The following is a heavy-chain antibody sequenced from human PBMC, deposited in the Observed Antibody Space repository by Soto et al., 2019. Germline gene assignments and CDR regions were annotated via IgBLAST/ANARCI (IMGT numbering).Heavy chain of an antibody. V-gene: IGHV1-3*01. CDR3: ARGRIQLWLQVSWFDP. CDR2: INAGNGNT. J-gene: IGHJ5*02. CDR1: GYTYTSYG. D-gene: IGHD5-18*01. Sequence: ASVKVSCTASGYTYTSYGISWVRQAPGQRLEWMGWINAGNGNTKYSQKFQGRVTITRDTSASTAYMELSSLRSEDTAVYYCARGRIQLWLQVSWFDPWGQGTLVTVSS.